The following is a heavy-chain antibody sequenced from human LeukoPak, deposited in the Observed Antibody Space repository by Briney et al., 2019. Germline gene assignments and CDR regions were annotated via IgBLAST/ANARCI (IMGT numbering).Heavy chain of an antibody. Sequence: ASVKVSCKVSGYTLTELSMHWVRQAPGKGLEWMGGFDPEDGETIYAQKFQGRVTMTEDTSTDTAYMELSSLRSEDTAVYYCETTKGFYDSSGYYHDAFDIWGQGTMVTVSS. J-gene: IGHJ3*02. D-gene: IGHD3-22*01. CDR1: GYTLTELS. V-gene: IGHV1-24*01. CDR3: ETTKGFYDSSGYYHDAFDI. CDR2: FDPEDGET.